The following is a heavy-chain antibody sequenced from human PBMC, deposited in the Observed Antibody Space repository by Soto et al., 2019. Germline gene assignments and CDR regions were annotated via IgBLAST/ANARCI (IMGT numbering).Heavy chain of an antibody. J-gene: IGHJ4*02. CDR2: IYSGGST. CDR3: ARDSQSGWFDY. Sequence: VQLVESGGGLVQPGGSLRLSCAASGFTVSSNSMSWVRQAPGKGLEWVSVIYSGGSTYYADSVKGRFTISRDNSKNTLYLQMNSLRAEDTAVYYCARDSQSGWFDYWGQGTLVTVSS. D-gene: IGHD6-19*01. V-gene: IGHV3-66*01. CDR1: GFTVSSNS.